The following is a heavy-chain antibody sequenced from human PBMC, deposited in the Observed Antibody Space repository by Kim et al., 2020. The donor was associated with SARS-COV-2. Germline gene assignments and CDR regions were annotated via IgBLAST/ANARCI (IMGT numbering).Heavy chain of an antibody. CDR1: GFTFSDYY. Sequence: GGSLRLSCAASGFTFSDYYMSWIRQAPGKGLEWVSYISSSSSYTNYADSVKGRFTISRDNAKNSLYLQMNSLRAEDTAVYYCARDNLYCSSTSCQYYYYGRDVWGQETTVTVSS. CDR2: ISSSSSYT. CDR3: ARDNLYCSSTSCQYYYYGRDV. D-gene: IGHD2-2*01. V-gene: IGHV3-11*05. J-gene: IGHJ6*02.